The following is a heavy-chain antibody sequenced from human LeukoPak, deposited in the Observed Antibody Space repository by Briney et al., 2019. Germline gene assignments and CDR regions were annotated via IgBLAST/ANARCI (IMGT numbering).Heavy chain of an antibody. CDR3: AKTGRPNNSGWYRWFDP. CDR2: ICNSGGT. Sequence: SETLSLTCTVSGDSISTYYWSWIRQPPGKGLEWIGCICNSGGTNYNPSLKSRVTISVDTSNNQFSLNLSSVTAADTAVYYCAKTGRPNNSGWYRWFDPRGQGTLVTVSS. D-gene: IGHD6-19*01. V-gene: IGHV4-4*09. J-gene: IGHJ5*02. CDR1: GDSISTYY.